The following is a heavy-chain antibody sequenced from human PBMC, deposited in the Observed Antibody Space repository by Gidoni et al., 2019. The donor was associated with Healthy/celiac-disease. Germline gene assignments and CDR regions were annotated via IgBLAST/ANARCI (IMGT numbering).Heavy chain of an antibody. CDR1: GFTFTSYS. CDR3: AGDPTGSGAY. CDR2: ISSSSSDI. D-gene: IGHD1-26*01. V-gene: IGHV3-21*01. J-gene: IGHJ4*02. Sequence: EVQLVESGGGLVKPGGSLRLSCAASGFTFTSYSMNWVRLAPGKGLEWVSSISSSSSDIYYADSVKGRFTISRDNAKNSLYLQMNSLRVDDTAVYYCAGDPTGSGAYWGQGTLVTVSS.